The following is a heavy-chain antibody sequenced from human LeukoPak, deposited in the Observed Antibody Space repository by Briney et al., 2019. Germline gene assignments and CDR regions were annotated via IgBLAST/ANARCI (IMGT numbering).Heavy chain of an antibody. Sequence: SETLSLTCAVYGGSFSGYYWSWIRQPPGKGLEWIGEINHSGSTNNNPSLKSRVTISVDTSKNQFSLKLSSVTAADTAAYYCARGRRHFDYWGQGTLVTVSS. J-gene: IGHJ4*02. V-gene: IGHV4-34*01. CDR2: INHSGST. CDR3: ARGRRHFDY. CDR1: GGSFSGYY.